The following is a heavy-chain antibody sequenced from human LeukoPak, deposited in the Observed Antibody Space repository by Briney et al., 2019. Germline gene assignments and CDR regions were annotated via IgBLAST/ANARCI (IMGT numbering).Heavy chain of an antibody. CDR2: INCNSGGT. Sequence: ASVKVSCKASGYTFIGYYIHWVRQAPGQGLEWMGWINCNSGGTNYAQNLQGRVTMTRDQSISTAYVELRRLTSDDTAMYYCARVYYYDSSGPRLDFWGQGTLVTVSS. J-gene: IGHJ4*02. D-gene: IGHD3-22*01. V-gene: IGHV1-2*02. CDR3: ARVYYYDSSGPRLDF. CDR1: GYTFIGYY.